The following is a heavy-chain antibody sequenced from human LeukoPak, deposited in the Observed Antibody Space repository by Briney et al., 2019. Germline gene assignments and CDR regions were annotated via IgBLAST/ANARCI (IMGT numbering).Heavy chain of an antibody. CDR2: ISTSSSYI. CDR3: ARDAPRNSGSSLIY. D-gene: IGHD3-16*02. V-gene: IGHV3-21*01. CDR1: GFTLSSYS. Sequence: PGGSLRLSCAASGFTLSSYSMHWVRQAPGKGLEWVSSISTSSSYIYYADSVKGRFTISRDNAKNSLFLQMNSLRAEDTAVYYCARDAPRNSGSSLIYWGQGTLVTVSS. J-gene: IGHJ4*02.